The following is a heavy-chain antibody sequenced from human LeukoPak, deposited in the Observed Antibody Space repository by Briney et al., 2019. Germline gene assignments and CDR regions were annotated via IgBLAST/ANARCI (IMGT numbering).Heavy chain of an antibody. J-gene: IGHJ4*02. D-gene: IGHD6-13*01. CDR2: ISFDGSEK. Sequence: GGSLRLSCAASGFKFYSYAMHWVRQAPGKGLEWVASISFDGSEKYYRDSVKGRFAISRDNSKNTVSLQMNSLRPEDTAVYYCARSPGPAAVAFDYWGQGTLVTVSS. CDR3: ARSPGPAAVAFDY. CDR1: GFKFYSYA. V-gene: IGHV3-30*09.